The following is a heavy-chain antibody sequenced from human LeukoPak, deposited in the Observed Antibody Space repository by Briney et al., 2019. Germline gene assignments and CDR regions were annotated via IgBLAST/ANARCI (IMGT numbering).Heavy chain of an antibody. Sequence: GGSLRLSCAASGFTFSTYAMHWVRQAPGKGLEWVAVISNDGRNKIYADSVKGRFTISRDNSKNTLFLQMNSLRTEDTAVCYCARGPMADFDYWGQGTLVTVSS. CDR3: ARGPMADFDY. V-gene: IGHV3-30*04. CDR1: GFTFSTYA. CDR2: ISNDGRNK. J-gene: IGHJ4*02. D-gene: IGHD2-8*01.